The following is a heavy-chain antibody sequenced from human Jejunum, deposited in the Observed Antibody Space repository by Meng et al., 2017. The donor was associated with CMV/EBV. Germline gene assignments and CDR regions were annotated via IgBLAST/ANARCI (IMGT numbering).Heavy chain of an antibody. CDR1: SSSYA. J-gene: IGHJ6*02. CDR2: IILIFCTA. D-gene: IGHD3-16*01. V-gene: IGHV1-69*05. Sequence: SSSYASSRVRQAPGQGLEWMGGIILIFCTANYAQKFQRSVTIITDDSSTTTYKMLLSLRSEDTAVYYCAGGFGFCDLYYYYGMDVWGQGTTVTVSS. CDR3: AGGFGFCDLYYYYGMDV.